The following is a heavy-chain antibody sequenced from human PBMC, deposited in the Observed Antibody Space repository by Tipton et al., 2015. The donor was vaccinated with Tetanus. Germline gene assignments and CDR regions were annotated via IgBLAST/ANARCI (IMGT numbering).Heavy chain of an antibody. CDR1: GFTFASSA. D-gene: IGHD1-26*01. V-gene: IGHV3-23*01. Sequence: SLRLSCEASGFTFASSAMNWVRQAPGKGLEWVSNISGRGGSTYYTDSVKGRFTISRDNSKNLVYLQMDSLRAEDTAIYYCAREWAGITKRDVGGFWGQGTLVTVSS. CDR2: ISGRGGST. J-gene: IGHJ1*01. CDR3: AREWAGITKRDVGGF.